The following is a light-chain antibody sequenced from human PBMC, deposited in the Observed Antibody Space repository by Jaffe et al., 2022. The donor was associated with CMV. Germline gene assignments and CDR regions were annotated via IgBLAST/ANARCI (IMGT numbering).Light chain of an antibody. J-gene: IGKJ3*01. CDR1: QSVTSNN. CDR3: QQYGGSPPNT. V-gene: IGKV3-20*01. Sequence: EIMLTQSPGTLSLSPGERATLSCRASQSVTSNNLAWYQQRPGQPVRLLIFATSNRATGIPDRFSGSGSGTDFTLTISRLEPEDFAVYYCQQYGGSPPNTFGPGTKVEIK. CDR2: ATS.